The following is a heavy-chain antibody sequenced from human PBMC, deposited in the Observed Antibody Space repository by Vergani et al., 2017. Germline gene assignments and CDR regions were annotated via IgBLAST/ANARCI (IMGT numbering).Heavy chain of an antibody. V-gene: IGHV4-38-2*02. CDR3: AREGGYCSSTSCYNHYYYYMDV. CDR2: IHNRGKT. D-gene: IGHD2-2*02. Sequence: QVRLEESGPGLVKPSETLSLTCSVSGYSIGSGFYWAWIRQSPGEGLQWLTSIHNRGKTYHNPSLKSRVSVSLDTSKNRFSLNLTSVTATDTAVYYCAREGGYCSSTSCYNHYYYYMDVWGKGTTVTVSS. J-gene: IGHJ6*03. CDR1: GYSIGSGFY.